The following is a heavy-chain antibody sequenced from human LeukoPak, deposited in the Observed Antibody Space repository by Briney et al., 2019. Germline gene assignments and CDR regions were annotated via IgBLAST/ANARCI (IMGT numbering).Heavy chain of an antibody. CDR2: ISSSSYT. Sequence: GGSLRLSCAASGFTFSDYYMSWIRQAPGKGLEWVSYISSSSYTNYADSVKGRFTISRDNAKNSLYLQMNSLRAEDTAVYYCARGRARGGVFDYWGQGTLVTVSS. CDR3: ARGRARGGVFDY. J-gene: IGHJ4*02. D-gene: IGHD3-10*01. CDR1: GFTFSDYY. V-gene: IGHV3-11*05.